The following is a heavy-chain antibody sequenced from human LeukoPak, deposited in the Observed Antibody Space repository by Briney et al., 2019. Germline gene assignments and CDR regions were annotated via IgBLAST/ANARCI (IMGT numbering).Heavy chain of an antibody. J-gene: IGHJ6*02. Sequence: GASVKVSCKASGGTFSSYAISWVRQAPGQGLEWMGGIIPIFGTANYAQKFQGRVTITADESTSTAYMELSSLRSEDTAVYYCARVGCSGGSCYSLDNYYHYGMDVWGQGTTVTVSS. V-gene: IGHV1-69*13. D-gene: IGHD2-15*01. CDR3: ARVGCSGGSCYSLDNYYHYGMDV. CDR2: IIPIFGTA. CDR1: GGTFSSYA.